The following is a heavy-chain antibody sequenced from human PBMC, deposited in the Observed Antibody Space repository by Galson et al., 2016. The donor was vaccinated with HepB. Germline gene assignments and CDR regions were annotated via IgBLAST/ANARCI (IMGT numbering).Heavy chain of an antibody. Sequence: QSGAEVKKPGESLKISCKGSGYSFTPYWIAWVRQMPGKGLEWMGIIYPGDSDTRYSPSFRAQVTISADKSISTAYLQWSSLKASYSAMYYCVRREGDYFDHWGQGTLVTVSS. CDR1: GYSFTPYW. V-gene: IGHV5-51*03. CDR3: VRREGDYFDH. J-gene: IGHJ4*02. CDR2: IYPGDSDT.